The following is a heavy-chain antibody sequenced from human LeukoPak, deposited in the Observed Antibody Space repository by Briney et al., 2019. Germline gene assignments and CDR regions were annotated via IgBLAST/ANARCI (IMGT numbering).Heavy chain of an antibody. J-gene: IGHJ5*02. D-gene: IGHD1-1*01. CDR2: IYYSGST. CDR3: AREIRSRGTGWFDP. Sequence: PSETLSLTCTASGGSVSSGSYYWSWIRQPPGKGLEWIGYIYYSGSTNYNPSLKSRVTISVDTSKNQFSLKLSSVTAADTAVYYCAREIRSRGTGWFDPWGQGTLVTVSS. CDR1: GGSVSSGSYY. V-gene: IGHV4-61*01.